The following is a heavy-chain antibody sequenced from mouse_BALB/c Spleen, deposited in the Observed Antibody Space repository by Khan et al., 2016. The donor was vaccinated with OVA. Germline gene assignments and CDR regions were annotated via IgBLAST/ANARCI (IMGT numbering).Heavy chain of an antibody. CDR3: ASDRYDFFDY. J-gene: IGHJ2*01. CDR2: IYPGDGDT. Sequence: QVQLKESGAELARPGASVKLSCKASGYTFTSYWMQWVKQRPGQGLEWIGTIYPGDGDTRYAQKFKGKATLTADKSSSTAYMQLSSLTSEDSAVYYCASDRYDFFDYWGQGTTLTVSS. V-gene: IGHV1-87*01. D-gene: IGHD2-14*01. CDR1: GYTFTSYW.